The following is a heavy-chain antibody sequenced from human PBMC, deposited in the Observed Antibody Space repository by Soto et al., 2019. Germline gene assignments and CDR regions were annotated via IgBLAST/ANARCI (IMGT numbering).Heavy chain of an antibody. J-gene: IGHJ5*02. CDR2: ISAYNGNT. D-gene: IGHD3-10*01. CDR1: GYTFTSYG. Sequence: QVQLVQSGAEVKKPGASVKVSCKASGYTFTSYGISWVRQAPGQGLEWMGWISAYNGNTNYAQKLQGRVTMTTDTSTSTAYMELWSLRSDDTAVYYCATSYGSGSYYTTFDPWGQGTLVTVSS. CDR3: ATSYGSGSYYTTFDP. V-gene: IGHV1-18*01.